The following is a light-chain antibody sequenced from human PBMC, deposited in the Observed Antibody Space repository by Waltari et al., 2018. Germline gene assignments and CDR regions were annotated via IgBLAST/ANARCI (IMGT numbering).Light chain of an antibody. Sequence: QTLLTQPPSVSGTPGQTVSISCSGGNSNIRRNPVKWYQRLPGAAPKLLIFSNAQRPSGVPDRFSGSKSGNSASLTISGLRSEDEADYYCASWGDSLNGMVFGGGTKLTVL. V-gene: IGLV1-44*01. CDR3: ASWGDSLNGMV. J-gene: IGLJ2*01. CDR2: SNA. CDR1: NSNIRRNP.